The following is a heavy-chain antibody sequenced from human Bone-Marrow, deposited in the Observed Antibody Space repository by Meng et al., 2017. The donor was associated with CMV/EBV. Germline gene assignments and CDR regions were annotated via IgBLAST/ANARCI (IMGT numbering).Heavy chain of an antibody. CDR3: ATSTVDYYYYGMDV. Sequence: GESLKISCAASGFTFSSYSMNWVRQAPGKGLEWVSSISSSSSYIYYADSVKGRFTISRDNAKNSLYLQMNSLRAEDTAVYYCATSTVDYYYYGMDVWGQGTTVTGSS. D-gene: IGHD4-11*01. J-gene: IGHJ6*01. CDR1: GFTFSSYS. V-gene: IGHV3-21*01. CDR2: ISSSSSYI.